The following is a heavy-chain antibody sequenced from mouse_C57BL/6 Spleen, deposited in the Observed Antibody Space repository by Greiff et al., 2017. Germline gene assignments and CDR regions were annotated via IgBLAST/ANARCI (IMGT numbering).Heavy chain of an antibody. CDR2: LWGDGST. Sequence: QVQLKESGPGLVAPSQSLSITCTVSGFSLTSYGVSWVRQPPGKGLEWLGVLWGDGSTNYHSALISRLSISQDNSKSQVFLKLNSLKTDDTATYYCAKRDSNYDAMDYWAQGTSVTVAS. J-gene: IGHJ4*01. CDR1: GFSLTSYG. CDR3: AKRDSNYDAMDY. D-gene: IGHD2-5*01. V-gene: IGHV2-3*01.